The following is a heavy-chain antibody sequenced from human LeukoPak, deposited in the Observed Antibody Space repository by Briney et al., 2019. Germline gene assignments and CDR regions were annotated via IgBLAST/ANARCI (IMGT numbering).Heavy chain of an antibody. D-gene: IGHD6-19*01. CDR2: ISSSGSTI. Sequence: PGGSLRLSCAASGFTFSSYEMNWVRQAPGKGLEWVSYISSSGSTIYYADSVKGRFTISRDNAKNSLYLQMNSLRAEDTAVYYCASAVAGELVGFDYWGQGTLVTVSS. V-gene: IGHV3-48*03. CDR1: GFTFSSYE. J-gene: IGHJ4*02. CDR3: ASAVAGELVGFDY.